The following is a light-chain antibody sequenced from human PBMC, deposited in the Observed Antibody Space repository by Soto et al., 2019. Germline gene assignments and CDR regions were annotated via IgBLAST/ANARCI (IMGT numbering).Light chain of an antibody. CDR2: DTN. CDR3: GTWDTSLSAVV. Sequence: QSVLTQPPSVSEAPGQKVTISCSGASSNIGKNYVSWYQQLPGAAPKLVIFDTNKRPSGIPDRFSGSKSGTSAALDITALQTGDEADYYCGTWDTSLSAVVFGGGTKLTVL. J-gene: IGLJ2*01. V-gene: IGLV1-51*01. CDR1: SSNIGKNY.